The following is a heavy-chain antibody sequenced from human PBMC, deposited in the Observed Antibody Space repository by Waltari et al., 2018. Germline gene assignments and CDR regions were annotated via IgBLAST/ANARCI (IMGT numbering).Heavy chain of an antibody. D-gene: IGHD5-18*01. CDR2: IKHSGST. J-gene: IGHJ6*02. V-gene: IGHV4-34*01. Sequence: QVQLQQWGAGLLKPSETLSLTCAVYGGSFSGYYWSWLRQPPGKGLEWIGEIKHSGSTNYNPSLKSRVTISVDTSKNQFSLKLSSVTAADTAVYYCARKGHIVDTAMGYYYYYGMDVWGQGTTVTVSS. CDR3: ARKGHIVDTAMGYYYYYGMDV. CDR1: GGSFSGYY.